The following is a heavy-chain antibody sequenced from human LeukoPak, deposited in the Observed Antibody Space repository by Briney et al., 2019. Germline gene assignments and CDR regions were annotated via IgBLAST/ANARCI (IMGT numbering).Heavy chain of an antibody. D-gene: IGHD3-3*01. CDR1: GFTFSSYA. CDR2: ISGSGGST. CDR3: AKDPSRSLRFLELGVPDY. J-gene: IGHJ4*02. V-gene: IGHV3-23*01. Sequence: GGSLRLSCAASGFTFSSYAMSWVRQAPGKRLEWVSAISGSGGSTYYADSVKGRFTISRDNSKNTLYLQMNSLRAEDTAVYYCAKDPSRSLRFLELGVPDYWGQGTLVTVSS.